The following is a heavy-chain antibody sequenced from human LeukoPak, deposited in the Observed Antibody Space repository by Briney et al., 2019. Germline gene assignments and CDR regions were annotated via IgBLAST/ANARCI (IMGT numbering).Heavy chain of an antibody. CDR1: GFTFSSYG. J-gene: IGHJ4*02. Sequence: GGSLRLSCAASGFTFSSYGMHWVRQAPGKGLEWVAVIWYDGGNKYYADSVKGRFTTSRDNSKNTLYLQMNSLRAEDTAVYYCARAWVAGGNDYWGQGTLVTVSS. V-gene: IGHV3-33*01. CDR2: IWYDGGNK. D-gene: IGHD6-19*01. CDR3: ARAWVAGGNDY.